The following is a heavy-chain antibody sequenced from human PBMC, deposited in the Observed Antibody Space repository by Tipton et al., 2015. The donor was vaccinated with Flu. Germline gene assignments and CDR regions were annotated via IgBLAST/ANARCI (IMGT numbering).Heavy chain of an antibody. CDR3: ARDGPEWNYFAYMDV. Sequence: SLRLSCTASGFVFSTFGLHWVRQAPGEGLKWVAFISYDGRDEYYADSVKGRFTISRDNSKNTVYLEMHSLRAEDTAVYYCARDGPEWNYFAYMDVWGKGIKVTVPS. J-gene: IGHJ6*03. CDR1: GFVFSTFG. CDR2: ISYDGRDE. D-gene: IGHD3-3*01. V-gene: IGHV3-33*05.